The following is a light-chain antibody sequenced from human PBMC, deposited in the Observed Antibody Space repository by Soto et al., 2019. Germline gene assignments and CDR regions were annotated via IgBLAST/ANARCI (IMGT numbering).Light chain of an antibody. CDR2: DVS. J-gene: IGLJ3*02. CDR1: SSDVGGYKY. V-gene: IGLV2-14*03. Sequence: SALTQPASVSGSPGQSITISCTGTSSDVGGYKYVSWYQQHPGKAPKLMIYDVSNRPSGVSNRFSGSKSGNTASLTISGLQAEDEADYYCSSYTGSSTWVFGGGTKLTVL. CDR3: SSYTGSSTWV.